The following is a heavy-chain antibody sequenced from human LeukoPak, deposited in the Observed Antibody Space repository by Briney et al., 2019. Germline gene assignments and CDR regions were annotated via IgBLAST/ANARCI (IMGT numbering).Heavy chain of an antibody. V-gene: IGHV1-69*05. CDR2: IIPIFGTA. Sequence: ASVKVSCKASGGTFSSYAISWVRQAPGQGLEWMGGIIPIFGTANYAQKFQGRVTITTDESTSTAYMELSGLRSEDTAVYYCARGVANYDFWSLGYYYMDVWGKGTTVTVSS. CDR1: GGTFSSYA. J-gene: IGHJ6*03. D-gene: IGHD3-3*01. CDR3: ARGVANYDFWSLGYYYMDV.